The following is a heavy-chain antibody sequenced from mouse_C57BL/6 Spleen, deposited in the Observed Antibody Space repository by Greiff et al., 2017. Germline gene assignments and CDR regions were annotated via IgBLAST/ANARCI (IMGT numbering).Heavy chain of an antibody. J-gene: IGHJ2*01. Sequence: EVNVVESGGDLVKPGGSLKLSCAASGFTFSSYGMSWVRQTPDKRLEWVATISSGGSYTYYPDSVKGRFTISRDNAKNTLYLQMSSLKSEDTAMYYCARRANWVFDYWGQGTTLTVSS. CDR1: GFTFSSYG. CDR3: ARRANWVFDY. CDR2: ISSGGSYT. D-gene: IGHD4-1*01. V-gene: IGHV5-6*02.